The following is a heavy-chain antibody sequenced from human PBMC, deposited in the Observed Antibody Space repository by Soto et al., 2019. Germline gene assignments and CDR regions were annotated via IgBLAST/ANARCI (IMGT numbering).Heavy chain of an antibody. V-gene: IGHV2-26*01. CDR1: GFSLSNARMG. J-gene: IGHJ4*02. CDR2: IFSNDEK. CDR3: ARIRGYYDYIWGSYRPYYFDY. D-gene: IGHD3-16*02. Sequence: QVTLKESGPVLVKPTETLTLTCTVSGFSLSNARMGVSWIRQPPGKALEWLAHIFSNDEKSYSTSLKSRLTISMDTSKSQVVLTMTNMDPVDTATYYCARIRGYYDYIWGSYRPYYFDYWGQGTLVTVSS.